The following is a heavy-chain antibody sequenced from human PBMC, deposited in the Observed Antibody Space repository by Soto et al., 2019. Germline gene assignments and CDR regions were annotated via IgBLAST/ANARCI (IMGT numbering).Heavy chain of an antibody. J-gene: IGHJ5*01. CDR3: VRTGGLYLDCNRRNNCFDS. Sequence: ASETLSLTCAVYGGYFSGYYWSWIRQPPGKGLEWIGEINHSGSTNYNPSLKSRVTISVDTSKNQFSLKLSSVTAADTAVYYCVRTGGLYLDCNRRNNCFDSWGQVTLVTVSS. D-gene: IGHD3-9*01. V-gene: IGHV4-34*01. CDR1: GGYFSGYY. CDR2: INHSGST.